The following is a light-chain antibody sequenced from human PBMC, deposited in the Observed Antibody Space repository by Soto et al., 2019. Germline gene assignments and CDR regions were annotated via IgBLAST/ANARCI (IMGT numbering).Light chain of an antibody. CDR1: QSLLHSNGYNY. CDR3: MQALQTPRFT. V-gene: IGKV2-28*01. J-gene: IGKJ3*01. CDR2: LGS. Sequence: DIVMTQSPLSLPVTPGEPASISCRSSQSLLHSNGYNYLDWYLQEPGQSPQLLIYLGSNRASGVPDRFSGSGSGTDFTLKISRVEAEDVGVYYCMQALQTPRFTFGPGTKVDIK.